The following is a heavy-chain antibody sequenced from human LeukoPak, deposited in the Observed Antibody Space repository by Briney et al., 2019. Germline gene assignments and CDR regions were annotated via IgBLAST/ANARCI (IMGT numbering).Heavy chain of an antibody. Sequence: ASVKVSCKASGGTFSSYAISWVRQAPGQGLEWMGGIIPIFGTANYAQKFQGRVTITAGKSTSTAYMELSSLRSEDTAVYYCARGQLVPDAFDIWGQGTMVTVSS. D-gene: IGHD1-1*01. CDR3: ARGQLVPDAFDI. CDR2: IIPIFGTA. V-gene: IGHV1-69*06. J-gene: IGHJ3*02. CDR1: GGTFSSYA.